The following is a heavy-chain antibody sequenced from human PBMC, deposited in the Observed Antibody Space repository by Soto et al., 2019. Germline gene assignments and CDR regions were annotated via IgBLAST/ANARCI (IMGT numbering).Heavy chain of an antibody. D-gene: IGHD2-15*01. V-gene: IGHV3-9*01. CDR2: ISWNSGSI. CDR3: AKATGWWTSPQDGFDI. Sequence: EVQLVESGGGLVQPGRSLRLSCAASGFPFDDYAMHWVRQVPGKGLEWVSGISWNSGSIAYADSVKGRFTISRDNAKNSPYVQMDSLIAGDAALYYCAKATGWWTSPQDGFDIWGQGTMVTVCS. CDR1: GFPFDDYA. J-gene: IGHJ3*02.